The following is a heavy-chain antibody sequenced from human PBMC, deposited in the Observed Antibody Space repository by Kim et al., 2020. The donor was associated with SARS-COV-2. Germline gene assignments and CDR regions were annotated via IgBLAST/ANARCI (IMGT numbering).Heavy chain of an antibody. CDR2: IHHSGTT. J-gene: IGHJ4*02. CDR3: ARPHYYDILTGYTHYYFDY. Sequence: SETLSLTCSVSGGSVTISSYYWGWIRQPPGKGLEWIGSIHHSGTTSYNPSLKSRVTMSVDTSKNQFSLKMSSVTAADTAVYYCARPHYYDILTGYTHYYFDYWGQGTLVTVSS. CDR1: GGSVTISSYY. V-gene: IGHV4-39*01. D-gene: IGHD3-9*01.